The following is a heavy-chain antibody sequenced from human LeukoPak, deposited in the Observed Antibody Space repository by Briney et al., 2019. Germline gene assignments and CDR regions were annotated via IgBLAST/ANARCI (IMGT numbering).Heavy chain of an antibody. CDR3: AKVYSSSSFDGMDV. D-gene: IGHD6-6*01. J-gene: IGHJ6*02. CDR2: IWYDGSNK. CDR1: GFTFSSYG. V-gene: IGHV3-33*06. Sequence: PGGSLRLSCAASGFTFSSYGMHWVRQAPGKGLEWVAVIWYDGSNKYHADSVKGRFTISRDNSKNTLYLQMNSLRAEDTAVYYCAKVYSSSSFDGMDVWGQGTTVTVSS.